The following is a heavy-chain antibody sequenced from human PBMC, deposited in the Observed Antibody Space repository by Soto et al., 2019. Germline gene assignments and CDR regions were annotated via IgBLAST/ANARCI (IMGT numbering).Heavy chain of an antibody. CDR1: GYIFTAYS. V-gene: IGHV1-2*02. D-gene: IGHD2-15*01. J-gene: IGHJ4*02. CDR3: ARAPYCSGGSCYSGY. Sequence: ASVKVSCKASGYIFTAYSMHWVRQAPGQGLEWLGWINPNSGDTIYAQKFQGRVTMTRDTSISTAYMELSRLRSDDTAVYYCARAPYCSGGSCYSGYWGQGTLVTVSS. CDR2: INPNSGDT.